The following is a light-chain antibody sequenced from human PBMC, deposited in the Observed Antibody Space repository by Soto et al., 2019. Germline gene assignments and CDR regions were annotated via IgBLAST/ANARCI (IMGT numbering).Light chain of an antibody. V-gene: IGKV3-15*01. CDR2: GAS. Sequence: EIVMTQSPATLSVSPGERATLSCRASQSVSNNLAWYEQKPGQAPRLLIYGASNRATGIPARFSGSGSGTEFTLIIGSLQSEDFAVYYCQQYSDWLTFGGGTKVEIK. CDR3: QQYSDWLT. CDR1: QSVSNN. J-gene: IGKJ4*01.